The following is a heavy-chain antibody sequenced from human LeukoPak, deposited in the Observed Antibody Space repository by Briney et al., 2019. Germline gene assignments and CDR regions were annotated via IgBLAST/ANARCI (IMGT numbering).Heavy chain of an antibody. D-gene: IGHD3-10*01. CDR2: IYSGGST. CDR1: GLTVNNNY. CDR3: ARVTGPTSTVVRGVIIPAFDY. Sequence: GGSLRLSCAASGLTVNNNYMSWVRQAPGKGLEWVSIIYSGGSTYYADSVKGRFTISRDNSKNTLYLQMNSLRAEDTAVYYCARVTGPTSTVVRGVIIPAFDYWGQGTLVTVSS. J-gene: IGHJ4*02. V-gene: IGHV3-53*01.